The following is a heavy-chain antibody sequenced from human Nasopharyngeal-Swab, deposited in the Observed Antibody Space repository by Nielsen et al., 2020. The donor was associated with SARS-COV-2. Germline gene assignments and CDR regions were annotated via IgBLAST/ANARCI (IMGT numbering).Heavy chain of an antibody. CDR3: ARAMITFGGVTHFDY. J-gene: IGHJ4*02. CDR2: IYYSGST. D-gene: IGHD3-16*01. Sequence: SETLSLTCTVSGGSISSYYWSWIRQPPGKGLEWIGYIYYSGSTNYNPSLKSRVTISVDTSKNQFSLKLSPVTAADTAVYYCARAMITFGGVTHFDYWGQGTLVTVSS. V-gene: IGHV4-59*13. CDR1: GGSISSYY.